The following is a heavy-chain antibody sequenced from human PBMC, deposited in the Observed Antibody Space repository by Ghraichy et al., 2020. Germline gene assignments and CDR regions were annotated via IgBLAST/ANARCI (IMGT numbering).Heavy chain of an antibody. CDR2: INHSGST. CDR3: TRGGSWFGELLQREVYFDY. D-gene: IGHD3-10*01. Sequence: TLSLTCAVYGGSFSGYYWSWIRQPPGKGLEWIGEINHSGSTNYNPSLKVRVAISVYTSKNQFSLKLSSLTAADTAVYYCTRGGSWFGELLQREVYFDYWGQGTLVTVSS. J-gene: IGHJ4*02. CDR1: GGSFSGYY. V-gene: IGHV4-34*01.